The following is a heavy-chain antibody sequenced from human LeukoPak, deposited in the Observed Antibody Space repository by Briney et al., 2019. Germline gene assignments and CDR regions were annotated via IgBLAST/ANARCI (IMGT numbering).Heavy chain of an antibody. V-gene: IGHV3-30*03. J-gene: IGHJ6*02. CDR1: GFTVSSNY. Sequence: GGSLRLSCAASGFTVSSNYMSWVRQAPGKGLEWVAVISYDGSNKYYADSVKGRFTISRDNSKNTLYLQMNSLRAEDTAVYYCARGYYGMDVWGQGTTVTVSS. CDR3: ARGYYGMDV. CDR2: ISYDGSNK.